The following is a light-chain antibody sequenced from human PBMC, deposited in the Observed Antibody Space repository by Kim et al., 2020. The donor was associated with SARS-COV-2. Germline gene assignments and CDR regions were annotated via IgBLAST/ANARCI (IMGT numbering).Light chain of an antibody. J-gene: IGKJ2*01. CDR1: QSVSSRY. CDR3: QQYDGSSHT. Sequence: SPGERATLSCRASQSVSSRYLAWYQQKLGQAPRLLIHGASYRATGIPDRFSGSGSGTDFTLIITRLEPEDFAVYYCQQYDGSSHTFGQGTKLEI. CDR2: GAS. V-gene: IGKV3-20*01.